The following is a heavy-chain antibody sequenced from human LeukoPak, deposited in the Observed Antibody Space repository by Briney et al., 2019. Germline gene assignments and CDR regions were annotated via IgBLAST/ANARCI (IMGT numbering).Heavy chain of an antibody. Sequence: SQTLSLTCTVSGGSISPFYWNWIRQPPGKGLEWIGYIYYTGGTSYSPSLNSRATISVDTSKNQFSLKLTSVTAADTAVYYCARHQFQLLVNDDAFDMWGQGTMVTVSS. CDR2: IYYTGGT. V-gene: IGHV4-59*08. CDR3: ARHQFQLLVNDDAFDM. D-gene: IGHD2-2*01. J-gene: IGHJ3*02. CDR1: GGSISPFY.